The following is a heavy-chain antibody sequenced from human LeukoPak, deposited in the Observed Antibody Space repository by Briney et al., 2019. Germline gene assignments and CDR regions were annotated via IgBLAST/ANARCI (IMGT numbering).Heavy chain of an antibody. J-gene: IGHJ4*02. Sequence: PGGSLRLSCAASGFTFASYGMSWVRQAPGKGLEWVSGITGSGSSTFYADSVKGRRTISRDNSKNTLYLQVNNLRGEDTAVYYCAKLGGYSYGHEEYWGQGTLVTVSS. CDR2: ITGSGSST. CDR1: GFTFASYG. V-gene: IGHV3-23*01. D-gene: IGHD5-18*01. CDR3: AKLGGYSYGHEEY.